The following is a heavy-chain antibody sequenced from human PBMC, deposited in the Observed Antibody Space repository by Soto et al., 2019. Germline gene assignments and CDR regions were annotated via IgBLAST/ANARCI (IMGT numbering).Heavy chain of an antibody. CDR3: ASSSRDLYFYGMDI. V-gene: IGHV3-23*01. CDR1: GFTFSRYA. Sequence: GGSLGLSCASSGFTFSRYAMSWVRQAPGKGLEWVSTVTGGGHTTYNADSVNGRFTISRDNSKNTLYLQMNNLRAEDTAIYYCASSSRDLYFYGMDIWGPGTTVTVSS. J-gene: IGHJ6*02. CDR2: VTGGGHTT.